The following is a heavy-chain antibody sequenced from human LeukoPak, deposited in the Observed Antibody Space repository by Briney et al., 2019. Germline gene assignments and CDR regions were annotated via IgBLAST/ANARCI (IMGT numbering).Heavy chain of an antibody. D-gene: IGHD3/OR15-3a*01. CDR2: ISAYNGNT. Sequence: GASVKVSCKASGYTFTSYYMHWVRQAPGQGLEWMGWISAYNGNTNYAQKLQGRVTMTTDTSTSTAYMELRSLRSDDTAVYYCARGEFRDWLLYYWGQGTLVTVSS. V-gene: IGHV1-18*04. J-gene: IGHJ4*02. CDR1: GYTFTSYY. CDR3: ARGEFRDWLLYY.